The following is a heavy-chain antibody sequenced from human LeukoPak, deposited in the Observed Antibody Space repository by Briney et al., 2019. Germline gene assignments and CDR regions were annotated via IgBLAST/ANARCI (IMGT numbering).Heavy chain of an antibody. V-gene: IGHV3-23*01. D-gene: IGHD2-15*01. J-gene: IGHJ4*02. CDR2: ISGSGGST. Sequence: QTGGSLRLSCAASGFTFSSYAMSWVRQAPGKGLEWVSAISGSGGSTYYADSVKGRFTISRDNSKNTLYLQMNSLRAEDTAVYYCAKGAHIVVVVAATGSDSWGQGTLVTVSS. CDR3: AKGAHIVVVVAATGSDS. CDR1: GFTFSSYA.